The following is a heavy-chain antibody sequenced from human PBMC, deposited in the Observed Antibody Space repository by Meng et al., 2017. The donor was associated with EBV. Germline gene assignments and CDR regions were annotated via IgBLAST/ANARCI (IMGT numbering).Heavy chain of an antibody. J-gene: IGHJ4*02. CDR3: ASESGRGFTPNY. D-gene: IGHD3-10*01. V-gene: IGHV1-69*01. CDR1: GGTFRSDA. Sequence: GQLGQSGAEVKKPGPSVKVSCKHSGGTFRSDAISWVRQAPGQGLEWMGGLIPMSDAPHYAQKFQGRVTITADESTSTHYMDLSGLRSEDTAVYYCASESGRGFTPNYWGQGTLVTVSS. CDR2: LIPMSDAP.